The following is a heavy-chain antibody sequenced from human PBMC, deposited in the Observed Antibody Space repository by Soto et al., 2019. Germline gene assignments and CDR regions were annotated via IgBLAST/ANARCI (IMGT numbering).Heavy chain of an antibody. V-gene: IGHV1-69*01. D-gene: IGHD2-15*01. CDR1: GGTFSSYA. CDR3: VRGVVVVPASQLGWFDP. Sequence: QVQLVQSGAEVKKPGSSVTVSCKASGGTFSSYAISWMRQAPGQGLEWMGGIIPMFGTTKYAQKFQGRVTITADESTSTAYMELGSLRSEDTAIYYCVRGVVVVPASQLGWFDPWGQGTLVTVSS. J-gene: IGHJ5*02. CDR2: IIPMFGTT.